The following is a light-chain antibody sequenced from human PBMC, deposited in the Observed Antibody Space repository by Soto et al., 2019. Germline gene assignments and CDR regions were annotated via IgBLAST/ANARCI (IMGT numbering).Light chain of an antibody. CDR1: RTDVEGYDY. V-gene: IGLV2-14*03. CDR2: DVY. J-gene: IGLJ1*01. Sequence: GTECRSRWQSIDYNSNRVRTDVEGYDYVSWYQQHPGQAPQLIIYDVYNRPPGVSHRLSGYKSSDTASMTISVLQAEYEDDYCSNSYPFRSPFSGFASGTKFTVL. CDR3: NSYPFRSPFSG.